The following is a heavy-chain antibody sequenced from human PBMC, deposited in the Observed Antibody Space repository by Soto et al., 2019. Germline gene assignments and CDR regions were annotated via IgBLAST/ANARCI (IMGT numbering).Heavy chain of an antibody. CDR1: GFIVSSYY. CDR2: IYSGGST. Sequence: GSLRLSCAGSGFIVSSYYMSWVRQAPGKGLEWISVIYSGGSTYYADSVKGRFTISRDNSENTLYLQLNSLRAEDTAVYYCAKSGSNGWFDDAFDVWGQGTMVTVS. V-gene: IGHV3-53*01. CDR3: AKSGSNGWFDDAFDV. D-gene: IGHD6-19*01. J-gene: IGHJ3*01.